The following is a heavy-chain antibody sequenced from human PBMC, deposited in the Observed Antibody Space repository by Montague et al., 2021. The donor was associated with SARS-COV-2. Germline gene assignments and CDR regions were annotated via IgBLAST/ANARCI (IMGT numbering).Heavy chain of an antibody. D-gene: IGHD3-10*01. CDR2: IYYSGST. V-gene: IGHV4-39*01. Sequence: SETLSLTCTVSGGSISSSTYYWGWIRQPPGKGLEWIGSIYYSGSTYYNPSLKSRVTISVDTSKNQFSLKLSSVTAADTAVYYCARLELLWFGELWNWGQGTLVTVSS. CDR3: ARLELLWFGELWN. J-gene: IGHJ4*02. CDR1: GGSISSSTYY.